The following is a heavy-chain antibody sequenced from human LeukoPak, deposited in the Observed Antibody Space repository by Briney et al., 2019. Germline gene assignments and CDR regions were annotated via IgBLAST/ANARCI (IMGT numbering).Heavy chain of an antibody. J-gene: IGHJ6*02. Sequence: SETLSLTCTVSGGSISSGGYSWSWIRQPPGKGLEYIGYIYHTGITYSSPSLKSRVTISVDRSKNQFSLKLTSVTAADTAVYYCARGDYYYGMDVWGQGTTDTVSS. V-gene: IGHV4-30-2*01. CDR2: IYHTGIT. CDR3: ARGDYYYGMDV. CDR1: GGSISSGGYS.